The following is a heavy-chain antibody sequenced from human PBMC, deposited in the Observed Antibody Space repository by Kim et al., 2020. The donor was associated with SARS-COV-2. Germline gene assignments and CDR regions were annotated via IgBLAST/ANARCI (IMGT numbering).Heavy chain of an antibody. J-gene: IGHJ6*02. Sequence: GGSLRLSCAASGFTFSSYWMHWVRQAPGKGLVWVSRINSDGSNTNYADSVKGRFTISRDNAKNTLYLQMNSLRAEDTAVYYCARDLRIIMTIVSHYYYGMDVWGQGTTVTVSS. CDR2: INSDGSNT. V-gene: IGHV3-74*01. CDR1: GFTFSSYW. CDR3: ARDLRIIMTIVSHYYYGMDV. D-gene: IGHD3-22*01.